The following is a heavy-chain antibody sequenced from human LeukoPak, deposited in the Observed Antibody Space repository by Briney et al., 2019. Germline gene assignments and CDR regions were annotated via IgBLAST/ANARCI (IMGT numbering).Heavy chain of an antibody. CDR1: GYTFTSYG. CDR2: FDPEDGET. V-gene: IGHV1-8*02. CDR3: ARGFWSGYYTPEYYFDY. J-gene: IGHJ4*02. Sequence: GASVKVSCKASGYTFTSYGISWVRQAPGQGLEWMGGFDPEDGETIYAQKFQGRVTMTRNTSISTAYMELSNLKSEDTAVYYCARGFWSGYYTPEYYFDYWGQGTLVTVSS. D-gene: IGHD3-3*01.